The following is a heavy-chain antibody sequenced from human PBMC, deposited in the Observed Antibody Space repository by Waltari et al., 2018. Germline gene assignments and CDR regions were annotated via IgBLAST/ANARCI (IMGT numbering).Heavy chain of an antibody. CDR2: ISSSGSTI. Sequence: EVQLVESGGGLVQPGGSLRLSCAGSGFTFSNSEMNWVRQARGKGLEWVSYISSSGSTIYYADSVKGRFTISRDNAKNSLYLQMNSLRAEDTAVYYCARDCSAGYDAFDIWGQGTMVTVSS. J-gene: IGHJ3*02. CDR1: GFTFSNSE. D-gene: IGHD2-15*01. V-gene: IGHV3-48*03. CDR3: ARDCSAGYDAFDI.